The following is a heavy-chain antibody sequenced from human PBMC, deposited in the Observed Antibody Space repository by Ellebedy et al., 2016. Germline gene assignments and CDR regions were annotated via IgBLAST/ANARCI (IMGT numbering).Heavy chain of an antibody. J-gene: IGHJ6*02. CDR1: GFTFSSYD. Sequence: GESLKISXAASGFTFSSYDMHWVRQATGKGLEWVSAIGTAGDTYYPGSVKGRFTISRENAKNSLYLQMNSLRAGDTAVYYCARGVLYNWNERNRDYYGMDVWGQGTTVTVSS. CDR2: IGTAGDT. D-gene: IGHD1-1*01. CDR3: ARGVLYNWNERNRDYYGMDV. V-gene: IGHV3-13*04.